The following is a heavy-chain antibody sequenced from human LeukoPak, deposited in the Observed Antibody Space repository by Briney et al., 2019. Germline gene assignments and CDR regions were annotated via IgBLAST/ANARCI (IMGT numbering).Heavy chain of an antibody. CDR1: GYTFTSYG. CDR3: VRGAPYCDKSACSSPGHH. J-gene: IGHJ4*02. Sequence: ASVKVSCKASGYTFTSYGTTWVRQAPGQGLEWMGWISTYNGNTNDAQKFPDRVILTRDISSTTAYLELRSLRPDDTAVYFCVRGAPYCDKSACSSPGHHWGQGTLVTVSS. V-gene: IGHV1-18*01. D-gene: IGHD2-21*01. CDR2: ISTYNGNT.